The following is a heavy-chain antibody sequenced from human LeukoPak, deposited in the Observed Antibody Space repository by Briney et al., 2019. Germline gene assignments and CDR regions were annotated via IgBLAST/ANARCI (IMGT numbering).Heavy chain of an antibody. Sequence: SETLSLTCTVSGGSISSYYWSWIRQPAGKGLEWIGRIYTSGSTNYNPSLKSRVTMSVDTSKNQFSLKLSSVTAADTAVYYCARDDYSSSSRGWFDPWGQGTLVTVSS. V-gene: IGHV4-4*07. CDR1: GGSISSYY. CDR2: IYTSGST. D-gene: IGHD6-6*01. CDR3: ARDDYSSSSRGWFDP. J-gene: IGHJ5*02.